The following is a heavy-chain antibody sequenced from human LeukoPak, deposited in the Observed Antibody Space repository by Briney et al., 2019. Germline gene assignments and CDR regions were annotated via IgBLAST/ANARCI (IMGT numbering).Heavy chain of an antibody. CDR1: GLSVSNIY. D-gene: IGHD3/OR15-3a*01. CDR3: ARSGLTGRGNGLDV. V-gene: IGHV3-53*01. J-gene: IGHJ6*02. CDR2: FLSGGST. Sequence: GGSLRLPCAVSGLSVSNIYITWVRQAPGKGLEWVSVFLSGGSTHYADSVKARFSMSRDDSRNIVYLQLNSLRADDTAVYYCARSGLTGRGNGLDVWGQGTTVTVSS.